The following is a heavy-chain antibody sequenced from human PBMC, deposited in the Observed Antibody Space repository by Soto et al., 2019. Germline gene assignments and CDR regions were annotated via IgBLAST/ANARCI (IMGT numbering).Heavy chain of an antibody. D-gene: IGHD3-10*01. J-gene: IGHJ3*02. Sequence: GGSLRLSCAASGFTVSSNYMSWVRQAPGKGLEWVSVIYSGGSTYYADSVKGGFTISRDNSKNTQYLQMNSLRAEDTAVYYCARDPLLVRGAFDIWGQGTMVTVSS. CDR2: IYSGGST. CDR1: GFTVSSNY. CDR3: ARDPLLVRGAFDI. V-gene: IGHV3-66*01.